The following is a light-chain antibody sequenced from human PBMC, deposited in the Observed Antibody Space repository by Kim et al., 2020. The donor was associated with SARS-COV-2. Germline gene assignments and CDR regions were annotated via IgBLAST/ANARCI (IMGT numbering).Light chain of an antibody. CDR3: QQHSDWPPSLT. CDR1: QSGKSH. V-gene: IGKV3-11*01. Sequence: SPGERATLSCRASQSGKSHLGWYQQKPGQAPRLLMYDVSNRATGIPARFSGSGFGTDFTLTISSLEPEDFAVYYCQQHSDWPPSLTFGGGTKLEI. J-gene: IGKJ4*01. CDR2: DVS.